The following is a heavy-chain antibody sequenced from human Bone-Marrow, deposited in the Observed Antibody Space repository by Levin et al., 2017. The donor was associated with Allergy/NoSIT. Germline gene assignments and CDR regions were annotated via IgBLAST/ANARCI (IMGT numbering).Heavy chain of an antibody. V-gene: IGHV4-39*07. J-gene: IGHJ4*02. CDR2: IYYSGST. CDR3: ARQEDFWSGYFSEVFDY. Sequence: ASETLSLTCTVSGGSISSSSYYWGWIRQPPGKGLEWIGSIYYSGSTYYNPSLKSRVTISVDTSKNQFSLKLSSVTAADTAVYYCARQEDFWSGYFSEVFDYWGQGTLVTVSS. D-gene: IGHD3-3*01. CDR1: GGSISSSSYY.